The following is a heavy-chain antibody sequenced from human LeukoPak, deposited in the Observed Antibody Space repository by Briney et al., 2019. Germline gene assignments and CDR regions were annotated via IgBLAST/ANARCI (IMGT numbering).Heavy chain of an antibody. J-gene: IGHJ5*02. CDR1: GGTFSSYA. CDR2: IIPIFGTA. Sequence: ASVKVSCKASGGTFSSYAISWVRQAPGQGLEWMGGIIPIFGTANYAQKFQGRVTITTDESTSTAYMELSSLRSEDTAVYYCATVTYSSRQNWFDPWDQGALVTVSS. V-gene: IGHV1-69*05. CDR3: ATVTYSSRQNWFDP. D-gene: IGHD6-13*01.